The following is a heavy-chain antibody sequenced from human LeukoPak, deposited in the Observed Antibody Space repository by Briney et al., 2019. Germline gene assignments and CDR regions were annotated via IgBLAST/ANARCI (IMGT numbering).Heavy chain of an antibody. D-gene: IGHD6-19*01. V-gene: IGHV1-46*01. CDR1: GYTFTGYY. J-gene: IGHJ4*02. CDR3: AAAIAVAGATSPLVY. Sequence: ASVKVSCKASGYTFTGYYMHWVRQAPGQGLEWMGIINPSGGSTSYAQKFQGRVTMTRDTSTSTVYMELSSLRSEDTAVYYCAAAIAVAGATSPLVYWGQGTLVTVSS. CDR2: INPSGGST.